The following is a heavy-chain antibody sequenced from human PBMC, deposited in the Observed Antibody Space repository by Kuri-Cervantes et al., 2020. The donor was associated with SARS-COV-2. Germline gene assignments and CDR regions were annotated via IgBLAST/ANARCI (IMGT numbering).Heavy chain of an antibody. CDR1: GFTFSGHW. CDR3: ARDSHESTGYYYGMDV. V-gene: IGHV3-30*03. CDR2: IPYDGSNK. J-gene: IGHJ6*02. Sequence: GGSLRLSCAASGFTFSGHWIHWVRQAPGKGLEWVAVIPYDGSNKYYADSVKGRFTISRDNAKNSLYLQMNSLRAEDTAVYYCARDSHESTGYYYGMDVWGQGTTVTVSS. D-gene: IGHD2-2*01.